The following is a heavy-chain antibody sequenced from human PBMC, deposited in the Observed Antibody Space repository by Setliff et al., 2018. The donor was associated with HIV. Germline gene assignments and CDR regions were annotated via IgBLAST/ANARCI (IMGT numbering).Heavy chain of an antibody. V-gene: IGHV1-18*01. Sequence: ASVKVSCKASGYTFTNYGISWVRQAPGQGLEWMGWISAYNGNTNYAQKLQGRVTMTTDTTTSTAYMELRSLRSDDTAVYYWARDGSGWPLWYFDLWGRGTLVTVSS. CDR1: GYTFTNYG. J-gene: IGHJ2*01. CDR3: ARDGSGWPLWYFDL. D-gene: IGHD6-19*01. CDR2: ISAYNGNT.